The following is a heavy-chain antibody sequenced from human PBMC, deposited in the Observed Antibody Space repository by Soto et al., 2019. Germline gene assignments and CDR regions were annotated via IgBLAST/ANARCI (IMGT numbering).Heavy chain of an antibody. CDR1: GFTFSSYS. CDR2: ISGSGSGT. D-gene: IGHD6-19*01. J-gene: IGHJ4*02. CDR3: AKDRSSGWPYYFDY. Sequence: GGSLRLSCAASGFTFSSYSIYWVRQAPGKGLEWVSGISGSGSGTYYADSVKGRFTISRDNSKNTLYLQMNSLRAEDTAVYYCAKDRSSGWPYYFDYWGQGTLVTVSS. V-gene: IGHV3-23*01.